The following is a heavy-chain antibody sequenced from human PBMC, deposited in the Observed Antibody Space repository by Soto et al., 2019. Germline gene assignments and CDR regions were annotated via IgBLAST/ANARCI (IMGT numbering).Heavy chain of an antibody. Sequence: PGESLKISCKGSGYSFTSYWISWVRQMPGKGXEWMGRIDPSDSYTNYSPSFQGHVTISADKSISTAYLQWSSLKASDTAMYYCASQTPPYYYDSSGYYYYYGMDVWGQGTTVTVCS. J-gene: IGHJ6*02. CDR1: GYSFTSYW. V-gene: IGHV5-10-1*01. D-gene: IGHD3-22*01. CDR2: IDPSDSYT. CDR3: ASQTPPYYYDSSGYYYYYGMDV.